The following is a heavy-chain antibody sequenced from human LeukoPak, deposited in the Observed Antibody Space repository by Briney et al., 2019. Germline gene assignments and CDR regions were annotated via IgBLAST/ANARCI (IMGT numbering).Heavy chain of an antibody. CDR1: GFTFSTYC. V-gene: IGHV3-74*01. Sequence: GGSLRLSCAATGFTFSTYCMHWVRQAPGKGPMWVSRICPDGTVTNYADSVKARFIISRDNARNTVYLQMNSLRVEDTAVYYCVRDFRSADYWGQGTLVTVSS. CDR3: VRDFRSADY. J-gene: IGHJ4*02. CDR2: ICPDGTVT.